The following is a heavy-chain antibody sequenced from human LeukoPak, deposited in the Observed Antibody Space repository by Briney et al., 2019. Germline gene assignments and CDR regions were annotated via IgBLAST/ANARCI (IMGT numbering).Heavy chain of an antibody. D-gene: IGHD2-15*01. CDR3: AMDIVVVVAASGWFDP. Sequence: PAGSLRLSCAASGFTFSSYAMSWVRLAPGKGLEWVSAISGRGGSTYYADSVKGRFTISRDNSKNTLYLQMNSLRAEDTAVYYCAMDIVVVVAASGWFDPWGQGTLVTVSS. V-gene: IGHV3-23*01. J-gene: IGHJ5*02. CDR2: ISGRGGST. CDR1: GFTFSSYA.